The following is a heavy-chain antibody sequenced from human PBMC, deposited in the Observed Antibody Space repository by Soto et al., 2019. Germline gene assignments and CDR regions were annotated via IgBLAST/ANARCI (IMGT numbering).Heavy chain of an antibody. CDR1: GFSLTTSGVG. V-gene: IGHV2-5*02. J-gene: IGHJ4*02. CDR3: AHRVLRTVFGLVTTTAIYFDF. D-gene: IGHD3-3*01. CDR2: IYWDDDK. Sequence: QITLNESGPTQVKPRQTLTLTCTFSGFSLTTSGVGVGWIRQSPGKAPEWLALIYWDDDKRYSPSLKRRLTITKDTSKNQGVLTMADLDPADTATYYCAHRVLRTVFGLVTTTAIYFDFWGQGTPVAVSS.